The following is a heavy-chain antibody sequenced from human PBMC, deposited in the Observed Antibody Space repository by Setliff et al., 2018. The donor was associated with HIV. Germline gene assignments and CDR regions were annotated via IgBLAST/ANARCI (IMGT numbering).Heavy chain of an antibody. CDR3: ARDFTYDNTGSLTGFGMDV. CDR1: GGSISSYY. CDR2: IYYGGSA. D-gene: IGHD3-22*01. J-gene: IGHJ6*02. V-gene: IGHV4-59*12. Sequence: SETLSLTCTVSGGSISSYYWSWIRQVPGKGLEWIGNIYYGGSANYKPSLKSRVTISTDWHRNQVSLELRSVTAADTAVYFCARDFTYDNTGSLTGFGMDVWGQGTTVTVSS.